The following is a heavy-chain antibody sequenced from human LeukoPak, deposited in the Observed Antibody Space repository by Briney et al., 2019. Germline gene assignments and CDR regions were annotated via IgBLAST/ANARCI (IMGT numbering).Heavy chain of an antibody. CDR2: ISSSSSYM. CDR3: AKVRPATAIRDAFDI. V-gene: IGHV3-21*04. J-gene: IGHJ3*02. D-gene: IGHD2-2*02. Sequence: PGGSLRLSCAASGFTFSSYTMNWVRQAPGKGLEWVSSISSSSSYMYYADSVKGRFTISRDNAKNSLYLQMNSLRAEDTAVYYCAKVRPATAIRDAFDIWGQGTMVTVSS. CDR1: GFTFSSYT.